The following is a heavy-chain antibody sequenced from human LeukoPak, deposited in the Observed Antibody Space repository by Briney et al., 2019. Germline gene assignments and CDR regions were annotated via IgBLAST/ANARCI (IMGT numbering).Heavy chain of an antibody. CDR2: INPGGRST. V-gene: IGHV1-46*01. J-gene: IGHJ4*02. D-gene: IGHD3-22*01. CDR3: ARDGVTSYDNSDYYEPDY. Sequence: ASVKVSCKASGYTFTNYYIHWVRQAPGQGLEWMGIINPGGRSTSYAQKFQGRVTMTRDTSTSTVYMELSSLRSEDTAVYYCARDGVTSYDNSDYYEPDYWGQGTLVTVSS. CDR1: GYTFTNYY.